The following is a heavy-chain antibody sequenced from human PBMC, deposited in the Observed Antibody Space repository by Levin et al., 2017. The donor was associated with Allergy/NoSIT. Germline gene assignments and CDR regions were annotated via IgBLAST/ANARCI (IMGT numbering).Heavy chain of an antibody. V-gene: IGHV3-48*02. CDR1: GFTFSSYS. CDR3: ARVPGKRVYAILFSDAFDI. CDR2: ISSSSSTI. Sequence: PGGSLRLSCAASGFTFSSYSMNWVRQAPGKGLEWVSYISSSSSTIYYADSVKGRFTISRDNAKNSLYLQMNSLRDEDTAVYYCARVPGKRVYAILFSDAFDIWGQGTMVTVSS. D-gene: IGHD2-8*01. J-gene: IGHJ3*02.